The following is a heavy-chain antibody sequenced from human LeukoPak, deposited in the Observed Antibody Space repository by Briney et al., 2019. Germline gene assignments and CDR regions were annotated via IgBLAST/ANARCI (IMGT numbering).Heavy chain of an antibody. CDR2: INHSGST. V-gene: IGHV4-34*01. CDR3: ARGHGRRYDYVWGGYRYTGFDY. Sequence: PSETLSLTCAVYGGSFSGYYWSWIRQPPGKGLEWIGEINHSGSTNYNPSLKSRVTISVDTSKNQFSLKLSSVTAADTAVYYCARGHGRRYDYVWGGYRYTGFDYWGQGTLVTVSS. D-gene: IGHD3-16*02. J-gene: IGHJ4*02. CDR1: GGSFSGYY.